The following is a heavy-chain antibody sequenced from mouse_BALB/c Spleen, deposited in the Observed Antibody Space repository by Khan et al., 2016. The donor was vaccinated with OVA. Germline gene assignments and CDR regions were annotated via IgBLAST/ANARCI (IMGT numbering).Heavy chain of an antibody. CDR1: GYSITRDYA. CDR3: ASELGRYYAMDY. J-gene: IGHJ4*01. Sequence: EVKLLESGPGLVKPSQSLSLTCTVTGYSITRDYAWNWIRQFPGNKLEWMGYISKTGSTDYNPSLKSRISITRDTSKKQFFLQLNSVTTEDTATYYCASELGRYYAMDYWGQGTSVTVSS. D-gene: IGHD4-1*01. CDR2: ISKTGST. V-gene: IGHV3-2*02.